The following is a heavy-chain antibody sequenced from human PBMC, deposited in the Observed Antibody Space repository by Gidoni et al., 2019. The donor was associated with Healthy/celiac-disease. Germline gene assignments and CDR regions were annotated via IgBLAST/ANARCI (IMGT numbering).Heavy chain of an antibody. CDR3: ARLYGDYVLNYYGMDV. J-gene: IGHJ6*02. D-gene: IGHD4-17*01. CDR1: GFTFRSYG. V-gene: IGHV3-33*01. CDR2: IWYDGSNK. Sequence: QVQLVESGGGVVQPGRSLRLSCAASGFTFRSYGMPWVRQAPGKGLEWVAVIWYDGSNKYYADSVKGRFTISRDNSKNTLYLQMNSLRAEDTAVYYCARLYGDYVLNYYGMDVWGQGTTVTVSS.